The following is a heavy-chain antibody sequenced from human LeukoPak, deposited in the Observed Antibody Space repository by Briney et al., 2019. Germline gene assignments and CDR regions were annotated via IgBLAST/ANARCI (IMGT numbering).Heavy chain of an antibody. CDR1: GFTFSSFA. Sequence: GGSLRLSCAGSGFTFSSFAMIWVRQAPGRGLEWVSGISGSGGDTYYADSVKGRFTVSRDNSKSTLYLQMISLRAEDTAVYYCAKVRYDSTGYYYTYYYYGMDVWGQGTTVTVSS. V-gene: IGHV3-23*01. J-gene: IGHJ6*02. D-gene: IGHD3-22*01. CDR2: ISGSGGDT. CDR3: AKVRYDSTGYYYTYYYYGMDV.